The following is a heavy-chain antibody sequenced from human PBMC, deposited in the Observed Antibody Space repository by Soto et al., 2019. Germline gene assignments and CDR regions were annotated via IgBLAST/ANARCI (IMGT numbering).Heavy chain of an antibody. CDR1: GLNFADYA. V-gene: IGHV3-43*01. CDR3: AKDLSRISIVLYDAFDI. Sequence: GESLRLSCAASGLNFADYALHWVRQPPGKGLEWVSVITWDGHKTYYSDSVKGRFTVSRDSTRNSLYLQMDSLGTEDTGWYDCAKDLSRISIVLYDAFDIWGPGT. D-gene: IGHD3-3*01. J-gene: IGHJ3*02. CDR2: ITWDGHKT.